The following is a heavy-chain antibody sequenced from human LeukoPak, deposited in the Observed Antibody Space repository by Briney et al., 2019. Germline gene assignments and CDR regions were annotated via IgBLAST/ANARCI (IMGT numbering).Heavy chain of an antibody. CDR2: ISYDGSNK. V-gene: IGHV3-30-3*01. CDR1: RFTFSNYA. J-gene: IGHJ3*02. Sequence: GGSLRLSCAASRFTFSNYAMHWVRQAPGKGLEWVAVISYDGSNKYYADSVKGRFTISRDNSKNTLYVQMNSLRAEDTAVYYCAGLPEWLDRDDAFDIWGQGTMVTVSS. CDR3: AGLPEWLDRDDAFDI. D-gene: IGHD6-19*01.